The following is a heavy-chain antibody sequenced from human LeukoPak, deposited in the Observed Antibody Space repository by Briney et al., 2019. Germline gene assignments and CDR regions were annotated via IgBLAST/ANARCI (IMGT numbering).Heavy chain of an antibody. CDR1: GFTFSGYA. J-gene: IGHJ4*02. CDR3: AKDFRTSY. V-gene: IGHV3-23*01. D-gene: IGHD3/OR15-3a*01. Sequence: PGGSLRLSCAASGFTFSGYAMSWVRQAPGKGLEWVSTIRGSGDDTYYADSVKGRFTISRDDSKNTLSLQMNSLRAEHTAVYFCAKDFRTSYWGQATLVTVSS. CDR2: IRGSGDDT.